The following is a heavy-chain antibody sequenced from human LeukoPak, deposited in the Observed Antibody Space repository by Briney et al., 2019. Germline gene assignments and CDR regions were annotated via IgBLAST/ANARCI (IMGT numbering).Heavy chain of an antibody. CDR3: AVFTRSGPCDY. CDR1: GGSINSNGYY. J-gene: IGHJ4*02. Sequence: SETLSLTCTVSGGSINSNGYYWGWIRQPPGKGLEWIGNIYYSGSTYYNPSLKSRVTISVDTSKNQFSLKLSSVTAADTAVYYCAVFTRSGPCDYWGQGTLVTVSS. V-gene: IGHV4-39*07. CDR2: IYYSGST. D-gene: IGHD6-19*01.